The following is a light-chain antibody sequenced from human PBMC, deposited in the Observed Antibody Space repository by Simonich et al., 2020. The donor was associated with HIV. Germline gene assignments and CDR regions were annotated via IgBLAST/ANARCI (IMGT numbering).Light chain of an antibody. Sequence: QSALTQPASVSGSPGQSITISCTGTSSDVGGYNYVSWYQQHPGKAPKLMIYDVRKRPSGVSNRFAGSKSGNTASLTISGLQADDEADYYCSSYTSSSTLVFGGGTKLTVL. CDR1: SSDVGGYNY. CDR2: DVR. V-gene: IGLV2-14*01. J-gene: IGLJ2*01. CDR3: SSYTSSSTLV.